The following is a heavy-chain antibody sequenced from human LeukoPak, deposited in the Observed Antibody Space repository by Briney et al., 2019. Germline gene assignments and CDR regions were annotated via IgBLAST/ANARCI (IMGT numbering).Heavy chain of an antibody. CDR1: GYSFTSYW. J-gene: IGHJ5*02. D-gene: IGHD2-15*01. Sequence: GESLKISCKGSGYSFTSYWISWVRQMPGKGLECMGRIEPSDSYTNYSPSFQGHVTISADKSISTAYLQWSSLKASDTAMYYCAREPIVVVVAATHWFDPWGQGTLVTVSS. CDR3: AREPIVVVVAATHWFDP. CDR2: IEPSDSYT. V-gene: IGHV5-10-1*01.